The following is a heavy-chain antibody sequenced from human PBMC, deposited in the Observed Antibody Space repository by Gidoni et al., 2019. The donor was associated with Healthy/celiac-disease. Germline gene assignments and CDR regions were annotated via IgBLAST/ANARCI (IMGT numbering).Heavy chain of an antibody. J-gene: IGHJ4*02. V-gene: IGHV3-21*01. CDR2: ISSSSSYI. Sequence: EVQLVESGGGLVKPGGSLRLSCAASGFTFSSYSMNWVRQAPGKGLEWVSSISSSSSYIYDADSVKGRFTISRDNAKNSLDLQMNSLRAEDTAVYYCARGLAAAGTFDYWGQGTLVTVSS. CDR3: ARGLAAAGTFDY. D-gene: IGHD6-13*01. CDR1: GFTFSSYS.